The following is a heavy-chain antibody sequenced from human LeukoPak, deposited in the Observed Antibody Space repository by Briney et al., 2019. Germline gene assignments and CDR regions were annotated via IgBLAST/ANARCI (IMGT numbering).Heavy chain of an antibody. CDR3: ARATYYYDSSGYHDPLYYYYGMDV. J-gene: IGHJ6*02. Sequence: GGSLRLSCAASGFTFSSYAMHWVRQAPGKGLEWVAVISYDGSSKYYADSVKGRFTISRDNSKNTLYLQMNSLRAEDTAVYYCARATYYYDSSGYHDPLYYYYGMDVWGQGTTVTVSS. V-gene: IGHV3-30-3*01. CDR1: GFTFSSYA. CDR2: ISYDGSSK. D-gene: IGHD3-22*01.